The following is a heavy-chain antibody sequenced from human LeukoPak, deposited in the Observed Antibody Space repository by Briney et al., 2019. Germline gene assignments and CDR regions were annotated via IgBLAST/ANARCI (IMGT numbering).Heavy chain of an antibody. CDR3: AREGDSGYDLADFDY. CDR2: IYYSGST. V-gene: IGHV4-59*12. D-gene: IGHD5-12*01. CDR1: GGSISSYY. J-gene: IGHJ4*02. Sequence: SETLSLTCTVSGGSISSYYWSWIRQPPGKGLEWIGYIYYSGSTNYNPSLKSRVTTSVDTSKNQFSLKLSSVTATDTAVYYCAREGDSGYDLADFDYWGQGTLVTVSS.